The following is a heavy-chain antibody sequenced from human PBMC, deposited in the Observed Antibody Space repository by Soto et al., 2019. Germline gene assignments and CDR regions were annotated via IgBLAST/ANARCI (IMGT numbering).Heavy chain of an antibody. CDR1: GFTFSSYG. V-gene: IGHV3-33*01. D-gene: IGHD6-6*01. Sequence: PGGSLRLSCAASGFTFSSYGMHWVRQAPGKGLEWVAVIWYDGSNKYYADSVKGRFTISRDNSKNTLYLQMNSLRAEDTAVYYCARDQSIAARGNWFDPWGQGTLVTVSS. CDR2: IWYDGSNK. CDR3: ARDQSIAARGNWFDP. J-gene: IGHJ5*02.